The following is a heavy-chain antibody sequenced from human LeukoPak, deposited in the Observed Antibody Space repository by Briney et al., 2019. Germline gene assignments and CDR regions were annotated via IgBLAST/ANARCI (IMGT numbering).Heavy chain of an antibody. CDR1: GFSLTTYA. Sequence: GGSLRLSCAASGFSLTTYAMNWVRQAPGKGLEWVSYISSSGTTIYYADSLKGRFTNSRDNAKNSLYLQMNSLRAEDTAVYYCATKISGSYYEYIDFWGQGTLVTVSS. CDR3: ATKISGSYYEYIDF. V-gene: IGHV3-48*03. D-gene: IGHD1-26*01. J-gene: IGHJ4*02. CDR2: ISSSGTTI.